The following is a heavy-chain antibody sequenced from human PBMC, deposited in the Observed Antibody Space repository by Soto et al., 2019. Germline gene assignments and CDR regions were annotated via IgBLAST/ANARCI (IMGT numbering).Heavy chain of an antibody. Sequence: VQVVASGGGLVQPGRSLTLSCAVSGFRFEQYVMHWVRQGPGKGLECVSTVSPTGDTVAYADSVEGRFTVSRDNAKNSLYLQINSLKGDDTAFYYCLIYAPNGSNDDWCQGTRVNVSS. CDR1: GFRFEQYV. CDR2: VSPTGDTV. CDR3: LIYAPNGSNDD. J-gene: IGHJ4*02. D-gene: IGHD3-10*01. V-gene: IGHV3-9*01.